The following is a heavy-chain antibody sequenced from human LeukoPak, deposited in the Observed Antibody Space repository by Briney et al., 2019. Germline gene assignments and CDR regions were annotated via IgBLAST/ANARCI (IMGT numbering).Heavy chain of an antibody. CDR3: ARDDWSGSPRPGDY. J-gene: IGHJ4*02. V-gene: IGHV1-69*01. CDR2: IIPIFGTA. Sequence: SVKVSCKASGGTFSSYAISWVRQAPGQGLEWMGGIIPIFGTANYAQKFQDRVTITADESTSTAYMELSSLRSEDTAVYYCARDDWSGSPRPGDYWGQGTLVTVSS. D-gene: IGHD3-3*01. CDR1: GGTFSSYA.